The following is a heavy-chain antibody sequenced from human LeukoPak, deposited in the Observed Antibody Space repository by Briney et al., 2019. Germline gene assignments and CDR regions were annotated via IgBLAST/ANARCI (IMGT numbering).Heavy chain of an antibody. CDR1: GFSFRRYS. J-gene: IGHJ4*02. V-gene: IGHV3-21*01. D-gene: IGHD4-17*01. CDR2: ISYSSSFI. CDR3: ARDQGTYTDYDVDY. Sequence: GGSLRLSCVASGFSFRRYSMDWVRQAPGKGLEWVAYISYSSSFIYYADSVKGRFIITRDNAENSLFLQMNSLRAEDTAVYYCARDQGTYTDYDVDYWGQGTLVTVSS.